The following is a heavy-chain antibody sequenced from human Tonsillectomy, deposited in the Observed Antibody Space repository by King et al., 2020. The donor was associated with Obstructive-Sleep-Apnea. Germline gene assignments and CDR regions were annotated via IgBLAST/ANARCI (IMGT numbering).Heavy chain of an antibody. J-gene: IGHJ3*02. CDR2: IRGRGYST. D-gene: IGHD5-12*01. V-gene: IGHV3-23*04. Sequence: VQLVESGGGLVQPGGSLRLSCAASVFTFSSYAMNWVRQAPGKGLEWVSAIRGRGYSTYYADSVKGRFTISRDNSKNTLYLQMNSLRAEDTAVYYCAKEIGGSGAFDIWGQGTMVTVSS. CDR3: AKEIGGSGAFDI. CDR1: VFTFSSYA.